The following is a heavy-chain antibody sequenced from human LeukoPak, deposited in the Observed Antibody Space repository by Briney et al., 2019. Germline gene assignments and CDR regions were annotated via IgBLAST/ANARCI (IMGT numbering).Heavy chain of an antibody. V-gene: IGHV3-11*01. Sequence: GGSLRLSCAASGFTFSDYYMSWIRQAPGEGLEWVSYISSSGSTIYYADSVKGRSTISRDNAKNSLYLQMNSLRAEDTAVYYCARERGELPFDYWGQGTLVTVSS. CDR1: GFTFSDYY. J-gene: IGHJ4*02. CDR2: ISSSGSTI. CDR3: ARERGELPFDY. D-gene: IGHD1-26*01.